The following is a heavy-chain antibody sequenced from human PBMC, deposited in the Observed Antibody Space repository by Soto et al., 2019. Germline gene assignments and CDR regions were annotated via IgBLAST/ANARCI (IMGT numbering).Heavy chain of an antibody. CDR3: AKGAPHSYCSGGSCYDDAFDI. CDR2: ISGSGGST. CDR1: GFTFSSYA. D-gene: IGHD2-15*01. Sequence: GGSLRLSCAASGFTFSSYAMSWVRQAPGKGLEWVSAISGSGGSTYYADSVKGRFTISRDNSKNTLYLQMNSLRAEDTAVYCCAKGAPHSYCSGGSCYDDAFDIWGQGTMVTVSS. J-gene: IGHJ3*02. V-gene: IGHV3-23*01.